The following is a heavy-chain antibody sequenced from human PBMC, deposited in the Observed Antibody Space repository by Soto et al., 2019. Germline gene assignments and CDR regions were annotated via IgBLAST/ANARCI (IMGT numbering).Heavy chain of an antibody. J-gene: IGHJ6*02. Sequence: PSQTLSLTCDISGDSVSSSSAAWNWIRQSPSRGLEWLGRTYYRSKWIHEYTVSMESRITINPDTSKNQFSLHIYSVTPEDTAVYYCEGVVWFRGMDVWGPGTPVTVSS. CDR2: TYYRSKWIH. V-gene: IGHV6-1*01. CDR1: GDSVSSSSAA. CDR3: EGVVWFRGMDV. D-gene: IGHD3-16*01.